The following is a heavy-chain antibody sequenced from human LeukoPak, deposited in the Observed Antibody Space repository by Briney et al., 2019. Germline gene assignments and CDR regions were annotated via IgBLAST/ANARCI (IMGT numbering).Heavy chain of an antibody. CDR2: IYPGDSDT. V-gene: IGHV5-51*01. Sequence: GESLEISCKGSGYRFASDWIGWVRQMPGKGLEWMGIIYPGDSDTRYSPSFQGQVTISADKSISTAYLQWSSLKASDTALYYCARYRYCSGGNCYGPDYWGQGTLVTVSS. D-gene: IGHD2-15*01. CDR1: GYRFASDW. CDR3: ARYRYCSGGNCYGPDY. J-gene: IGHJ4*02.